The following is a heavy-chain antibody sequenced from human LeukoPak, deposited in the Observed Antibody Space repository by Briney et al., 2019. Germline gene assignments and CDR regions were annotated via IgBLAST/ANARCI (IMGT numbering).Heavy chain of an antibody. J-gene: IGHJ4*02. Sequence: SETLSHTCTVSGGSISSYYWSWIRQPPGKGLEWIGYIYYSGSTNYNPSLKSRVTISVDTSKNQFSLKLSSVTAADTAVYYCARHWLGGSYSSFDYWGQGTLVTVSS. D-gene: IGHD1-26*01. V-gene: IGHV4-59*08. CDR3: ARHWLGGSYSSFDY. CDR2: IYYSGST. CDR1: GGSISSYY.